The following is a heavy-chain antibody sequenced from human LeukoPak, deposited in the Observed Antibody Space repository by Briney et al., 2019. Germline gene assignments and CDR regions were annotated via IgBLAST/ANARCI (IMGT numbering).Heavy chain of an antibody. CDR3: ASGARQIPASGVLAY. V-gene: IGHV3-53*01. J-gene: IGHJ4*02. Sequence: GGSLRPSHASSGFTDRDNYVSWVRQAPGKGLEWVSVMYSRGDTYYAKSVKGRFTFSRDISKNTLYLQMNGLRTEDTAMYYCASGARQIPASGVLAYWGQGTLVIVSS. CDR1: GFTDRDNY. D-gene: IGHD6-13*01. CDR2: MYSRGDT.